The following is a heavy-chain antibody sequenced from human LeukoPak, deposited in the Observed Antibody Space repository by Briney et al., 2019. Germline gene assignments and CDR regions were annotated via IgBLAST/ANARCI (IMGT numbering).Heavy chain of an antibody. CDR1: GYTFTSYY. Sequence: ASVKVSCKASGYTFTSYYMHWVRQAPGQGLEWMGWINPNSGGTNYAQKFQGRVTMTRDTSISTAYMELSRLRSEDTAVYYCARTFYEQMPHFDYWGQGTLVTVSS. D-gene: IGHD3-16*01. V-gene: IGHV1-2*02. CDR2: INPNSGGT. J-gene: IGHJ4*02. CDR3: ARTFYEQMPHFDY.